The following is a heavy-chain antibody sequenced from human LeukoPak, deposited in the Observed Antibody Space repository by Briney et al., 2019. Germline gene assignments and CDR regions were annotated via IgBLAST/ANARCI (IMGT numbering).Heavy chain of an antibody. CDR2: INHSGST. J-gene: IGHJ6*03. V-gene: IGHV4-34*01. Sequence: PSETLSLTCAVYGGSFSGYYWSWIRQPPGKGLEWIGEINHSGSTNYNPSLKSRVTISVDTSKNQFSLKLSPVTAADTAVYYCARSARPSRYYYMDVWGKGTTVTVSS. D-gene: IGHD6-6*01. CDR1: GGSFSGYY. CDR3: ARSARPSRYYYMDV.